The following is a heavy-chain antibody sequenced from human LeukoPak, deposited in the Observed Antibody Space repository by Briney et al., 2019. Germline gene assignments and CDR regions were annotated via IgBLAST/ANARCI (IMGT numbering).Heavy chain of an antibody. CDR2: ISPYNDNT. CDR3: ARDHSSSWYRGLFDY. V-gene: IGHV1-18*01. CDR1: GYTFPNYG. Sequence: GTSVKVSCKASGYTFPNYGISWVRQAPGQGPEWMGWISPYNDNTNYAQKLQGRATLTTDTSTSTAYMELRSLRSDDTAVYYCARDHSSSWYRGLFDYWGQGTLVTVSS. J-gene: IGHJ4*02. D-gene: IGHD6-13*01.